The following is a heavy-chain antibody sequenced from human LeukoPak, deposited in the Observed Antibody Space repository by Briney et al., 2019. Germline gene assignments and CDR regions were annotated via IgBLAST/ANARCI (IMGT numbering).Heavy chain of an antibody. Sequence: PGGSLRLSCAASGFTFCTYGMHWVRQAPGKGLEWVAVIWYDGSNKYYADSVKGRFTISRDNTKNTLYLQVNSLRAEDTAVYYCARDELAVAKKGFLDSWGQGTLVTVSS. CDR1: GFTFCTYG. CDR2: IWYDGSNK. V-gene: IGHV3-33*01. CDR3: ARDELAVAKKGFLDS. D-gene: IGHD6-19*01. J-gene: IGHJ4*02.